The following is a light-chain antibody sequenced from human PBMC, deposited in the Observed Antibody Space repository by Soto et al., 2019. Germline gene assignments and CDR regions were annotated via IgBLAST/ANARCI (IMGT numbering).Light chain of an antibody. Sequence: IGITQSPATPSVSPGEKATPSRRASQSVSSSYLAWYQQKPGQAPRLLIYGASSRATGIPDRFSGSGSGTDFTLTISRLEPEDFAVYYCQLYGTSRWTFGQGTKVDIK. CDR1: QSVSSSY. J-gene: IGKJ1*01. V-gene: IGKV3-20*01. CDR3: QLYGTSRWT. CDR2: GAS.